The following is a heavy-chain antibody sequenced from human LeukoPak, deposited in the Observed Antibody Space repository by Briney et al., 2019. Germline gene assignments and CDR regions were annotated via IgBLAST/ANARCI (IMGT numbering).Heavy chain of an antibody. CDR1: GITFSNYA. D-gene: IGHD3-22*01. V-gene: IGHV3-23*01. CDR2: ISGSAHKI. J-gene: IGHJ4*02. Sequence: PGGSLRLSCVASGITFSNYAVSWVRQAPEKGLDWVSVISGSAHKIRYADSVKGRFTISRDNSKNTLYLQMNSLRAEDTAVYYCAKDLTPERTGYYYDSSGYYHPFDYWGQGTLVTVSS. CDR3: AKDLTPERTGYYYDSSGYYHPFDY.